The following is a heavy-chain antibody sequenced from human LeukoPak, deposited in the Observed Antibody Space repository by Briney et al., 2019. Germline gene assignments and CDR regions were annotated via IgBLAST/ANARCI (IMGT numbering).Heavy chain of an antibody. CDR1: GGSISSYY. D-gene: IGHD3-22*01. Sequence: SETLSLTCTVSGGSISSYYWSWIRQPPGKGLEWIGYIYYSGSTNYNPSPKSRVTISVDTSKNQFSLELSSVTAADTAVYYCARVRVAGYYDSSGYLHDIWGQGTMVTVSS. CDR2: IYYSGST. V-gene: IGHV4-59*01. J-gene: IGHJ3*02. CDR3: ARVRVAGYYDSSGYLHDI.